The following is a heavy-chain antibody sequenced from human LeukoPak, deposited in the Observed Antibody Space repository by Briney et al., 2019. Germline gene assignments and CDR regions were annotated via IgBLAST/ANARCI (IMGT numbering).Heavy chain of an antibody. V-gene: IGHV4-39*01. CDR3: ARIHPANWNPFNWFDP. CDR2: IYYSGSA. D-gene: IGHD1-1*01. J-gene: IGHJ5*02. CDR1: GGSISSSSYY. Sequence: SETLSLTCSVSGGSISSSSYYWGWIRQPPGKGLEWIGTIYYSGSAFYKPSLTSRVTISVDTSKNQFSLKLSSVTAADTAIYYCARIHPANWNPFNWFDPWGQGTLVTVSS.